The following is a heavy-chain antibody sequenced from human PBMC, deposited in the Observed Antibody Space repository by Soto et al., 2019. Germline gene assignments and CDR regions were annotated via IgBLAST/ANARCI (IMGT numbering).Heavy chain of an antibody. CDR2: ISWNSETI. CDR1: GFTVDDYA. CDR3: AKDMNCKGMTTIHYFNS. V-gene: IGHV3-9*01. Sequence: GGSLRLSCAASGFTVDDYAMRWVRQAPGKGLEWVSGISWNSETIDYADSVKGRFTISRDNAKSSLFLQMNSLRPDDTALYYCAKDMNCKGMTTIHYFNSWGQGARVTVSP. J-gene: IGHJ4*02. D-gene: IGHD4-17*01.